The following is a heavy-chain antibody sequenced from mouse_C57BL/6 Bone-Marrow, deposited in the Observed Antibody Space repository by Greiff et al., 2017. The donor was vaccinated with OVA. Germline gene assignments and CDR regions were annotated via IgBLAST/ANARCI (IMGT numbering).Heavy chain of an antibody. D-gene: IGHD2-3*01. V-gene: IGHV2-2*01. CDR2: IWSGGST. Sequence: QVQLKESGPGLVQPSQSLSITCTVSGFSLTSYGVHWVRQSPGKGLEWLGVIWSGGSTDYNAAFISRLSISKDNSKSQVFFKMNSLQADDTAIYYCACDGYPAWFAYWGQGTLVTVSA. CDR3: ACDGYPAWFAY. J-gene: IGHJ3*01. CDR1: GFSLTSYG.